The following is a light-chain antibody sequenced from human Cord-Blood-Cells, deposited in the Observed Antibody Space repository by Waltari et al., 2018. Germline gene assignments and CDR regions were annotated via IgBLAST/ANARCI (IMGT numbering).Light chain of an antibody. V-gene: IGKV1-39*01. J-gene: IGKJ1*01. CDR3: QQSYSTPVA. CDR1: QSISSY. Sequence: IQMTQSPSSLSASVGDRVTITCRESQSISSYLNWYQQKPGKAPKLLIYAASSLQSGVPSRFSGSGSWTDFTLTISSLQPEDFATYYCQQSYSTPVAFGQGTKVEIK. CDR2: AAS.